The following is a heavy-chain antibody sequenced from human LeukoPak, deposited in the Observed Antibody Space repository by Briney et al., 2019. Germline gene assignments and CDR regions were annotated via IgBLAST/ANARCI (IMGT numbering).Heavy chain of an antibody. Sequence: SETLSLTCTVSGGCISSYYWSWIRQPAGKGLEWIGRIYSSGSTNYNPSLKSRVTMSVDTSKNQFSPKLSSVTAADTAVYYCARGQYHLLYWYFDLWGRGTLVTVSS. CDR3: ARGQYHLLYWYFDL. D-gene: IGHD2-2*01. J-gene: IGHJ2*01. CDR2: IYSSGST. V-gene: IGHV4-4*07. CDR1: GGCISSYY.